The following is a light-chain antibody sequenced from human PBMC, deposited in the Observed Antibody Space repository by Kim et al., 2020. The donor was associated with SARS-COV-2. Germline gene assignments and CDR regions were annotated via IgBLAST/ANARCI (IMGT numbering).Light chain of an antibody. Sequence: EIVMTQSPATLSVSPGERATLSCRASQSVSSNLAWYQQKPGQAPRLLIHGASTRATGVPARFSGSGSGTEFTLTLNSLQSEDFAVYYCQQYNNWWTFGQGTKVDIK. CDR2: GAS. V-gene: IGKV3-15*01. CDR1: QSVSSN. CDR3: QQYNNWWT. J-gene: IGKJ1*01.